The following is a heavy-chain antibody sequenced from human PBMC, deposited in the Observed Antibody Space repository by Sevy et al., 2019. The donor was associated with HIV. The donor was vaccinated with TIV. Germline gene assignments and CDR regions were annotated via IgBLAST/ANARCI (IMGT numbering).Heavy chain of an antibody. Sequence: GGSLRLSCAASGFTFSSYAMHWVRQAPDKGLEWVAVISYDGSNKYYADSVKGRFTISRDNSKNTLYLQMNSLRAEDTAVYYCARERTYSSSSDYYYGMDVWGQGTTVTVSS. J-gene: IGHJ6*02. D-gene: IGHD6-13*01. CDR3: ARERTYSSSSDYYYGMDV. CDR2: ISYDGSNK. V-gene: IGHV3-30-3*01. CDR1: GFTFSSYA.